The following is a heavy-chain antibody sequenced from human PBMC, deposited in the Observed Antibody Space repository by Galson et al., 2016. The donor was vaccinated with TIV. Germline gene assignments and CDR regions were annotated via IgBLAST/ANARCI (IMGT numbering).Heavy chain of an antibody. Sequence: SLRLSCAASGFTFRSYTMHWVRQAPGKGLEWVAVTTYDESQKYYADSVKGRFTISRDNSKNTLYLQMNSLTSEDTAVYYCARVGSTGWAHYFDYRVQGTLVTVSS. CDR1: GFTFRSYT. V-gene: IGHV3-30*04. CDR2: TTYDESQK. CDR3: ARVGSTGWAHYFDY. D-gene: IGHD6-19*01. J-gene: IGHJ4*02.